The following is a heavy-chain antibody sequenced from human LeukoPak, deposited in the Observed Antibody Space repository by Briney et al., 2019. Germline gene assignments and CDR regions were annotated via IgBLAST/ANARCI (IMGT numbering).Heavy chain of an antibody. CDR3: ARINFYYFDSSGYPYYFEY. CDR1: GFSLSTSGVG. J-gene: IGHJ4*02. CDR2: IYWDDDK. D-gene: IGHD3-22*01. Sequence: SGPTLVKPTQTLTLTCTFSGFSLSTSGVGVGWIRQPPGKALEWLALIYWDDDKRYSPSLKSRLTITKDTSKNQVVLTMTNMDPVDTATYYCARINFYYFDSSGYPYYFEYWGQGTLVTVSA. V-gene: IGHV2-5*02.